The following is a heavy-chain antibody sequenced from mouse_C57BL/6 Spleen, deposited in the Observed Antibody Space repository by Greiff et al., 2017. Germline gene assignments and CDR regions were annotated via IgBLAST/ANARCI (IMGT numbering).Heavy chain of an antibody. CDR2: IHPNSGST. J-gene: IGHJ2*01. CDR3: ARLLSPYYFDY. Sequence: VQLQQPGAELVKPGASVTLSCKASGYTFTSYWMPWVKQRPGQGLEWIGMIHPNSGSTNYNEKFKSKATLTVDKSSSTAYMQLSSLTSEDSAVYYCARLLSPYYFDYWGQGTTLTVSS. V-gene: IGHV1-64*01. CDR1: GYTFTSYW. D-gene: IGHD2-1*01.